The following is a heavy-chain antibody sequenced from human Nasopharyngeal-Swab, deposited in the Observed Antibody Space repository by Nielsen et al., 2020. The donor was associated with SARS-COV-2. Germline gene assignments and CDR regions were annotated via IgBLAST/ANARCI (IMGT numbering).Heavy chain of an antibody. CDR3: ARDCFFDGSDSSVIDH. CDR2: MNPNSGNT. CDR1: GYTFTSYD. V-gene: IGHV1-8*01. J-gene: IGHJ4*02. D-gene: IGHD1-26*01. Sequence: ASVKVSCKASGYTFTSYDINWVRQATGQGLEWMGWMNPNSGNTGYAQKFQGRVTMTRNTSISTAYMELSSLRSEDTAVYYCARDCFFDGSDSSVIDHWGQGTSVTVSS.